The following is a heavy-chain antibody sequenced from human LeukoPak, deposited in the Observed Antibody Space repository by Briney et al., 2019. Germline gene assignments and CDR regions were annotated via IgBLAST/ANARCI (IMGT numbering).Heavy chain of an antibody. CDR1: GGSISSGEYY. CDR2: IYYSGST. Sequence: SQTLSLTCTVSGGSISSGEYYWSWIRQPPGKGLEWIGYIYYSGSTYYNPSLKSRVTISVDTSKNQFSLKLSSVTAADTAVYYCARDHLRYDSYYYYYGMDVWGQGTTVTVSS. D-gene: IGHD1-1*01. CDR3: ARDHLRYDSYYYYYGMDV. J-gene: IGHJ6*02. V-gene: IGHV4-30-4*01.